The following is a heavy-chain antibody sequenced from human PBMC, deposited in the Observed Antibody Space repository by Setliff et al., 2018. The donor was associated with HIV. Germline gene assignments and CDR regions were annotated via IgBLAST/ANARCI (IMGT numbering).Heavy chain of an antibody. CDR1: GGSVNIFY. J-gene: IGHJ4*02. Sequence: SETLSLTCTVSGGSVNIFYWSWIRQPPGKGLEWLGYIHYSGSTYYNPSLKSRVTMSLDTSKNQFSLKVSSVTAADTAVYYCASEKKAWSVSDSFYEYWGQGVPVTVSS. V-gene: IGHV4-59*02. CDR3: ASEKKAWSVSDSFYEY. CDR2: IHYSGST. D-gene: IGHD3-3*01.